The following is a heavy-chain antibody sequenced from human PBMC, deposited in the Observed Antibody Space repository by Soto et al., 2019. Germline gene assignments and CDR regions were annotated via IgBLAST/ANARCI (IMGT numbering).Heavy chain of an antibody. CDR2: IYNSLST. CDR3: ARRALDGFNL. D-gene: IGHD5-12*01. V-gene: IGHV4-59*01. J-gene: IGHJ4*02. Sequence: WTWIRQPPGKGLEWIGYIYNSLSTNYNPSLKSRVTISADTSKNQFSLKLTSVTAADTAVYYCARRALDGFNLWGQGTLVTVSS.